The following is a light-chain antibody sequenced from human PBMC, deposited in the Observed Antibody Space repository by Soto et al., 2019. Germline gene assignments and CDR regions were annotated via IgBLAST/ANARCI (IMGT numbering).Light chain of an antibody. CDR2: KAS. CDR3: QQYNSYSLT. CDR1: QSISSW. Sequence: DIQMTQSPSTLSASVGDRVTITCRASQSISSWLAWYQQKPGKAPKLLIYKASSLQGGVPSRFSGSGSGTEFTLTISSLQPDDFATYYCQQYNSYSLTFGGGTKVDI. J-gene: IGKJ4*01. V-gene: IGKV1-5*03.